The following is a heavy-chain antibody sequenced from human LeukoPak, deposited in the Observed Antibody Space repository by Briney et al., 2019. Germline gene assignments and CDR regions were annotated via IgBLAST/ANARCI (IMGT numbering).Heavy chain of an antibody. V-gene: IGHV3-23*01. J-gene: IGHJ6*03. Sequence: PGGSLTLSCAASGFTFSSYGRSWSRQAPGKGLEWVSGISGSGGSTYYADSLKGRFTISRDNSKNTLYLQMNSLRPEDTSVYYWAKGPQSTYYYYMDVWGKGTTVTVSS. D-gene: IGHD1-1*01. CDR2: ISGSGGST. CDR1: GFTFSSYG. CDR3: AKGPQSTYYYYMDV.